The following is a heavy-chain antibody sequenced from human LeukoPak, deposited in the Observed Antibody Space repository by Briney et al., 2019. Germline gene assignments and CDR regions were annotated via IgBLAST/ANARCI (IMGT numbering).Heavy chain of an antibody. V-gene: IGHV3-43*01. D-gene: IGHD6-13*01. Sequence: PGGSLRLSCAASGFTFDDYAMHWVRQGPGKGLEWVSLVSWDGSSTYYADSVKGRFTISRDNSKNSLYLQMNSLRTEDTAFYYCAKDFSSSWLGWLDPWGQGTLVTVSS. J-gene: IGHJ5*02. CDR3: AKDFSSSWLGWLDP. CDR2: VSWDGSST. CDR1: GFTFDDYA.